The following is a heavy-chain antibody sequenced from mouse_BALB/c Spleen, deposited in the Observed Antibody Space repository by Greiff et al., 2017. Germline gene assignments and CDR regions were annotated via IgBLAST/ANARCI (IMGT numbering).Heavy chain of an antibody. Sequence: QVQLQQPGAELVRPGASVKLSCKASGYTFTSYWINWVKQRPGQGLEWIGNIYPSDSYTNYNQKFKDKATLTVDKSSSTAYMQLSSPTSEDSAVLYCTSNYYMSAMDDWGQGTSVTVYS. CDR1: GYTFTSYW. V-gene: IGHV1-69*02. J-gene: IGHJ4*01. D-gene: IGHD2-12*01. CDR2: IYPSDSYT. CDR3: TSNYYMSAMDD.